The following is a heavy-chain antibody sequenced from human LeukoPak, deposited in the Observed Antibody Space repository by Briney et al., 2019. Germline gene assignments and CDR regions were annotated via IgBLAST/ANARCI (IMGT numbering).Heavy chain of an antibody. CDR2: ISAYNVNT. D-gene: IGHD2-15*01. J-gene: IGHJ4*02. CDR1: GYTFTSYG. Sequence: ASVKVSCKASGYTFTSYGISWVRQAPGQGLEWMGWISAYNVNTNYAQKLQGRVTLTTETYTSTAYMELRRLRCDDTGVYYCAREGEGGNSDYWGQGTLVTVSS. CDR3: AREGEGGNSDY. V-gene: IGHV1-18*01.